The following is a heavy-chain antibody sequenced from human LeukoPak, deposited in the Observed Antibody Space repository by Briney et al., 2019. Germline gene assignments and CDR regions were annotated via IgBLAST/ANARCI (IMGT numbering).Heavy chain of an antibody. CDR3: VRSDDFWSGYYGY. V-gene: IGHV4-61*02. J-gene: IGHJ4*02. Sequence: PSETLSLTCTVSGDSISSGDYYWSWIRQPAGKGLEWIGRISSSGSTNYNPSLKSRVTISVDTSKNQFSLKLSSVTAADTAVYYCVRSDDFWSGYYGYWGQGTLVTVSS. D-gene: IGHD3-3*01. CDR1: GDSISSGDYY. CDR2: ISSSGST.